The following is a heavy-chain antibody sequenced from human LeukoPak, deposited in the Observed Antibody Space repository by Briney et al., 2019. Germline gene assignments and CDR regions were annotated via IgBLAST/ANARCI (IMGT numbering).Heavy chain of an antibody. J-gene: IGHJ3*02. Sequence: GASVKVSCKASEYTFTDYYIHWMRQAPGQGLEWMGWINCKSGATSYAQKFRGRVTMTKDRPIRTAYMELSRLKSDDTAVYYCARQSLDYYETLDASDIWGQGTVVTVSS. V-gene: IGHV1-2*02. CDR1: EYTFTDYY. CDR3: ARQSLDYYETLDASDI. CDR2: INCKSGAT. D-gene: IGHD3-22*01.